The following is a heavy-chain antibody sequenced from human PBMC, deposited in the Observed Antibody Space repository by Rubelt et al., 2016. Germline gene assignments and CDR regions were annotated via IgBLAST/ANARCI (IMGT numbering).Heavy chain of an antibody. CDR1: GGTFSSYA. CDR3: ARDKEWLATRGFQNWFDP. D-gene: IGHD6-19*01. Sequence: QVQLVQSGAEVKKPGSSVKVSCKASGGTFSSYAISWVRQAPGQGLEWMGGIIPIFGTANYAQKLQGRVTMTTDTSTSTAYMEVRSPRSDDTAVYYCARDKEWLATRGFQNWFDPWGQGTLVTVSS. CDR2: IIPIFGTA. J-gene: IGHJ5*02. V-gene: IGHV1-69*06.